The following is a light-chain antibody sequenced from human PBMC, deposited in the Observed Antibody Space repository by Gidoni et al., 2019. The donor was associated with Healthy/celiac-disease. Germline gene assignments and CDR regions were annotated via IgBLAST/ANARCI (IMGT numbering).Light chain of an antibody. CDR2: GAS. Sequence: EFVLTQSPGTLSLSPGERATLSCRASQSVSSSYLAWYQQKPGQAPRLLIYGASSSATAIPDRCSGSGSGTDFTLTISRLEPEDFAVYYCQQYGSSPPIAFGPGTKVDIK. V-gene: IGKV3-20*01. CDR1: QSVSSSY. J-gene: IGKJ3*01. CDR3: QQYGSSPPIA.